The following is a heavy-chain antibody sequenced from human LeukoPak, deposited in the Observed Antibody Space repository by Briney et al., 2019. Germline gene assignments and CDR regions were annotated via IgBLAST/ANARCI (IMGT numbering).Heavy chain of an antibody. Sequence: PGGSLRLSCAASGFTFSSYGMHWVRQAPGKGLEWVAVISYDGSNKYYADSVKGRFTISRDNSKNTLYLQMNSLRAEDTAVYYCARERVWFGELSHYYYYGMDVWGQGTTVTVSS. CDR2: ISYDGSNK. V-gene: IGHV3-30*03. J-gene: IGHJ6*02. D-gene: IGHD3-10*01. CDR1: GFTFSSYG. CDR3: ARERVWFGELSHYYYYGMDV.